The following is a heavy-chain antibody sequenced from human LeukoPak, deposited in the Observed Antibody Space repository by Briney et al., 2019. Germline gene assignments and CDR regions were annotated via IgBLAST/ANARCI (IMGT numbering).Heavy chain of an antibody. Sequence: PGGSLRLSCAASGFIFSDYWMSWVRHARGKGLEWVSSISSSSSYIYYGDSVKGRFTISRDNAKNSLYLQMNSLRAEDTAVYYCAELGITMIGGVWGKGTTVTISS. J-gene: IGHJ6*04. D-gene: IGHD3-10*02. CDR2: ISSSSSYI. V-gene: IGHV3-21*01. CDR1: GFIFSDYW. CDR3: AELGITMIGGV.